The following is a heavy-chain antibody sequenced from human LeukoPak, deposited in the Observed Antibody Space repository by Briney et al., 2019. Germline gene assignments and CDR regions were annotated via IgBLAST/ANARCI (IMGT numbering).Heavy chain of an antibody. D-gene: IGHD2-21*02. CDR3: ARGPVVVTATDAFDI. V-gene: IGHV4-34*01. CDR1: GGSISSYY. J-gene: IGHJ3*02. CDR2: INHSGST. Sequence: SETLSLTCTVSGGSISSYYWSWIRQPAGKGLEWIGEINHSGSTNYNPSLKSRVTISVDTSKNQFSLKLSSVTAADTAVYYCARGPVVVTATDAFDIWGQGTMVTVSS.